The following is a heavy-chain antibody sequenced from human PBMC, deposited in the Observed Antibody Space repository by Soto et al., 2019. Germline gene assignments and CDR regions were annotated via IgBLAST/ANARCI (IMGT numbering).Heavy chain of an antibody. CDR2: INPNPGGT. CDR1: GYTFTGQH. V-gene: IGHV1-2*02. CDR3: ARGITVIAQRYVMDV. D-gene: IGHD3-22*01. Sequence: QVQLVQSGAEVKRPGASVKVSCKTSGYTFTGQHIHWVRQAPGQGLEWMGWINPNPGGTNYAQQFRGRVTMTRDTSIRTDHRERSRLGSDDTAVYYCARGITVIAQRYVMDVWGQGTTVTVSS. J-gene: IGHJ6*02.